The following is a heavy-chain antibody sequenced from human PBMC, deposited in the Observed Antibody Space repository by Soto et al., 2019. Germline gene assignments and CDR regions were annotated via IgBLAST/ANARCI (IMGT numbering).Heavy chain of an antibody. CDR2: INWNDDK. CDR3: AHRQYLGGFDI. V-gene: IGHV2-5*01. J-gene: IGHJ3*02. CDR1: GFSLNTRAVG. D-gene: IGHD2-15*01. Sequence: QITLKEAGPTLVKPTQTLTLTCTFSGFSLNTRAVGVGWIRQPPGKALEWLALINWNDDKRYSPSLKDRLTITKDTSKNHVVLTTTNIDPVDTATYYCAHRQYLGGFDIWGQGTTVTVSS.